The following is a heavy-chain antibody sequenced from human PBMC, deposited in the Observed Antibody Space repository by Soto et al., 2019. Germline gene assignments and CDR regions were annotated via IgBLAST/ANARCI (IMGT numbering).Heavy chain of an antibody. D-gene: IGHD1-7*01. CDR2: IVPSDSYI. CDR3: AIPLARTTPFDY. CDR1: GYTFTNYY. V-gene: IGHV5-10-1*01. J-gene: IGHJ4*02. Sequence: GESLKISCQASGYTFTNYYIAWVRQVPGKGLEWMGRIVPSDSYIKYSPSFEGHVTMSVDKSISTAFLQWSRLEASDTAMYFCAIPLARTTPFDYWGKGSLVTVS.